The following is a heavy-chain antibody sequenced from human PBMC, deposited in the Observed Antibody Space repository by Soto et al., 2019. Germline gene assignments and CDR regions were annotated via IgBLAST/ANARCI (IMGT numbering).Heavy chain of an antibody. Sequence: EVQLVESGGGLVQPGGSLRLSCAASGLTLSTYWMTWVRQAPGKGLEWVANIKQDGSDKYYVDSVKGRFTISRDNARNSLYLQMNSLRAEDSAVYYCARRGWYFDLWGRGTLVTVSS. J-gene: IGHJ2*01. CDR2: IKQDGSDK. V-gene: IGHV3-7*04. CDR3: ARRGWYFDL. CDR1: GLTLSTYW.